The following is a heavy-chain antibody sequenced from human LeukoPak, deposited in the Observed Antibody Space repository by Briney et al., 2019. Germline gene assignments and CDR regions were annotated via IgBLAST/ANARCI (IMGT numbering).Heavy chain of an antibody. Sequence: ASVNVSFKASLYTFTSYDINWVRQATGQGLEWMGWMNPNSGNTGYVQKFQGGVTMTRNTSISTAYMELSSLRSEDTAVYHCARGEVYSSSGGDYYYGMDVWGQGNTVTVSS. CDR3: ARGEVYSSSGGDYYYGMDV. CDR1: LYTFTSYD. J-gene: IGHJ6*02. CDR2: MNPNSGNT. V-gene: IGHV1-8*01. D-gene: IGHD6-13*01.